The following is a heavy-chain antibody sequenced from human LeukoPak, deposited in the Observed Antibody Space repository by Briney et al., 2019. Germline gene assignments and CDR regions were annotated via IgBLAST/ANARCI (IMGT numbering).Heavy chain of an antibody. CDR1: GFTFSSYA. V-gene: IGHV3-30-3*01. D-gene: IGHD3-22*01. CDR3: AKASMDYYDSSGYYFYYYYGMDV. Sequence: GGSLRLSCAASGFTFSSYAMHWVRQAPGKGLEWVAVVSFHGVNKYYADSVKGRFTISRDNSKNTLYLQMNSLRAEDTAVYYCAKASMDYYDSSGYYFYYYYGMDVWGQGTTVTVSS. J-gene: IGHJ6*02. CDR2: VSFHGVNK.